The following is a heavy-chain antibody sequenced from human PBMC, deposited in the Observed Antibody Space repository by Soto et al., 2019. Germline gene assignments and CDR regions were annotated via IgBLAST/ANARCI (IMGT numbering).Heavy chain of an antibody. CDR2: LVGSGDSI. J-gene: IGHJ3*02. CDR3: AQDAVANNGVWEAFDM. Sequence: GGSLRLSCAASGFTFRAYAMSWVRQAPGKGLEWVSGLVGSGDSIFYAASVRGRFTDSKDNYKNTLFLQMNSLRVEDTAVYHCAQDAVANNGVWEAFDMWGQGTKVTVSS. D-gene: IGHD2-8*01. CDR1: GFTFRAYA. V-gene: IGHV3-23*01.